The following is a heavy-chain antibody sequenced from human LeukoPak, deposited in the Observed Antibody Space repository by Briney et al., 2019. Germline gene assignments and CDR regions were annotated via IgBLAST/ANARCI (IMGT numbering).Heavy chain of an antibody. V-gene: IGHV1-18*01. J-gene: IGHJ6*02. CDR2: ISAYNGNT. CDR1: GYTFTSNG. Sequence: ASVKVSCKASGYTFTSNGISWVRQAPGQGLEWMGWISAYNGNTNYAQKLQGRVTMTTDTSTSTAYMELRSLRSDDTAVYYCARDNAPAETNYYYYGMDVWGQGTTVTVSS. CDR3: ARDNAPAETNYYYYGMDV.